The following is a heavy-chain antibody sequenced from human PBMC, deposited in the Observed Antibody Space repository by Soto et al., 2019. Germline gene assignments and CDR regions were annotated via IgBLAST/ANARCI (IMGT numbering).Heavy chain of an antibody. J-gene: IGHJ4*02. V-gene: IGHV3-21*02. D-gene: IGHD2-21*02. Sequence: EVQLVESGGGLVEPGGSLRLSCEASGFPFSSYAMNWVRQAPGKGLEWVSSISTSSGYIYFADSLRGRFTVSRDNAQNSLYLQMNSLTAEDTAVYYCARAPASYCGGDCFSMEYWGQGTLVIVSS. CDR3: ARAPASYCGGDCFSMEY. CDR1: GFPFSSYA. CDR2: ISTSSGYI.